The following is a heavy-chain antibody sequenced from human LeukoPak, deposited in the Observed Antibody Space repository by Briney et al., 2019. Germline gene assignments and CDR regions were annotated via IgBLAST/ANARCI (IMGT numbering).Heavy chain of an antibody. D-gene: IGHD6-6*01. V-gene: IGHV7-4-1*02. CDR1: GYTFTSYA. Sequence: GASVKVSCKASGYTFTSYAMNWVRQAPGQGLEWMGWINTNTGNPTYAQGFTGRFVFSLDTSVSTAYLQISSLKAEDTAVYYCARENSSSLDCGFDPWGQGTLVTVSS. J-gene: IGHJ5*02. CDR2: INTNTGNP. CDR3: ARENSSSLDCGFDP.